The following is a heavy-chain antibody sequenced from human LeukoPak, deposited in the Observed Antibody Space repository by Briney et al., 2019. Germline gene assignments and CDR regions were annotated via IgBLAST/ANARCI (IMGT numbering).Heavy chain of an antibody. Sequence: SVKVSCKASGGTFSSYAISWVRQAPGQGLEWMGRIIPIFGIASYAQKFQGRVTITADKSTSTAYMELSSLRSEDTALYYCAREDYGGNSRANYFDYWGQGTLVTVSS. CDR2: IIPIFGIA. V-gene: IGHV1-69*04. D-gene: IGHD4-23*01. J-gene: IGHJ4*02. CDR1: GGTFSSYA. CDR3: AREDYGGNSRANYFDY.